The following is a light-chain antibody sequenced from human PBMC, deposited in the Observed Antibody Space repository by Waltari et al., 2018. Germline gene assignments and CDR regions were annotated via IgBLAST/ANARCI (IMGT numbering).Light chain of an antibody. CDR1: SSNIGSNT. J-gene: IGLJ1*01. V-gene: IGLV1-44*01. CDR2: SNI. Sequence: QSVLTQPPSASGTPGQRVTISCSGSSSNIGSNTVNWYQQFPGAAPKLLMYSNIQRPSGVPVRFSGSKSGTSASLAISGLQSEDEADYYCATWDDSLNGYVFGTGTKVTVL. CDR3: ATWDDSLNGYV.